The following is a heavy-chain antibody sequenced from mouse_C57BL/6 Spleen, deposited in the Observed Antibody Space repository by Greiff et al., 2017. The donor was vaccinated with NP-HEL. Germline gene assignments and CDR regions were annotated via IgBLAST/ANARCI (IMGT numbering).Heavy chain of an antibody. CDR3: TREYYSCTVCFDY. Sequence: VQLQQSGTVLARPGASVKMSCKTSGYTFTSYWMHWVKQRPGKGLEWIGAIYPGNSDTSYNQQFKGQAKLTAVTAASTAYMELSSLTNEDSAVYYCTREYYSCTVCFDYWGQGTTLTVST. V-gene: IGHV1-5*01. CDR2: IYPGNSDT. CDR1: GYTFTSYW. D-gene: IGHD1-1*01. J-gene: IGHJ2*01.